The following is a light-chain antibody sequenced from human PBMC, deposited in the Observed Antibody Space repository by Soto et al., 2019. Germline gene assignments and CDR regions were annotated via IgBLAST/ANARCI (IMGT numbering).Light chain of an antibody. V-gene: IGLV1-51*01. CDR2: DTN. CDR3: GTWDSRLSGVI. Sequence: QSVLTQPPSVSAAPGRKVTISCSGSSSNIGNNDVTWYQQFPGTAPKLLIYDTNKRPSGIPDRFSGSKSDTSATLGITGLQTGDEANYFCGTWDSRLSGVIFGGGTKVTVL. J-gene: IGLJ2*01. CDR1: SSNIGNND.